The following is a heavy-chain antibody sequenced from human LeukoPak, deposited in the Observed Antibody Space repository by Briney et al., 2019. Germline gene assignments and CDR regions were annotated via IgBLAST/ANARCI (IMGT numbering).Heavy chain of an antibody. CDR3: AVLAVAGFFDY. J-gene: IGHJ4*02. V-gene: IGHV4-30-4*08. CDR2: IYYSGST. CDR1: GGSISSGDYY. D-gene: IGHD6-19*01. Sequence: PSETLSLTCTVSGGSISSGDYYWSWIRQPPGKGLEWIGYIYYSGSTYYNPSLKSRVTISVDTSKNQFSLKLSSVTAADTAVYYCAVLAVAGFFDYWSQGTLVTVSS.